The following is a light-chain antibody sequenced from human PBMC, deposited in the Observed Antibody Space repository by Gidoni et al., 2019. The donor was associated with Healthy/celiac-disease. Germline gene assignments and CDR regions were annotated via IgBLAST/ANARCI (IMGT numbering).Light chain of an antibody. V-gene: IGKV1-27*01. CDR1: QGISNY. J-gene: IGKJ4*01. Sequence: DIQMTQSPSSLSASVGDRVTINCRASQGISNYLAWYQQKPGKVPKLLIYAASTLQSGVSSRFSGSGSGTDFTLTISSLQPEDVATYYCQKYNSAPLTFXGXTKVEIK. CDR2: AAS. CDR3: QKYNSAPLT.